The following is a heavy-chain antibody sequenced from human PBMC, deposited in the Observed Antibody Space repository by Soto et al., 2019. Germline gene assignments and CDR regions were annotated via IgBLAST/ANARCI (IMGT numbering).Heavy chain of an antibody. CDR2: IYYTGST. CDR3: ARHSRSTGTTWGHRFDP. D-gene: IGHD1-7*01. J-gene: IGHJ5*02. Sequence: QVQLQESGPGLVKPSETLSLTCTVSGGSINSYYWSWIRQPPGKGLEWIGYIYYTGSTNYNPSLKSRLTISVDTSNNHFSLKLTSVTAADTAVYFCARHSRSTGTTWGHRFDPWGHGTQVTVSS. CDR1: GGSINSYY. V-gene: IGHV4-59*08.